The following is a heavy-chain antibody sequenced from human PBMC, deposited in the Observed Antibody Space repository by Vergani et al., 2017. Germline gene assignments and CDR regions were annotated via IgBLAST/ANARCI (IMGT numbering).Heavy chain of an antibody. CDR1: GFTFSTYA. D-gene: IGHD2-21*01. CDR2: IYYDGSKK. J-gene: IGHJ6*03. Sequence: QVQLVESGGGVVQPGRSLRLSCTSSGFTFSTYAMHWVRQAPGKALEWLAIIYYDGSKKYYADSVKGRFTISRDNSRNTLDLLMSSLRAEDTAIYYCVREGSYCGSTTCRNPSYVYYYHMDVWGEGTTVTVSS. V-gene: IGHV3-33*01. CDR3: VREGSYCGSTTCRNPSYVYYYHMDV.